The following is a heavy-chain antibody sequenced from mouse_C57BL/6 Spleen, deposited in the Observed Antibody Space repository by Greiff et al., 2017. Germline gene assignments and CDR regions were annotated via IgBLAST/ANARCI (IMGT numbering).Heavy chain of an antibody. CDR3: ARGPDSSGYLYYFDY. CDR1: GFTFSDYY. V-gene: IGHV5-16*01. J-gene: IGHJ2*01. Sequence: EVKLVESEGGLVQPGSSMKLSCTASGFTFSDYYMAWVRQVPEKGLEWVANINYDGSSTYYLDSLKSRFIISRDNAKNILYLQMSSLKSEDTATYYCARGPDSSGYLYYFDYWGQGTTLTVSS. CDR2: INYDGSST. D-gene: IGHD3-2*02.